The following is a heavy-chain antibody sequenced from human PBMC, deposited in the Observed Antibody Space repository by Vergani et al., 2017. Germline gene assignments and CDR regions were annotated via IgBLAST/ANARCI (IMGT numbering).Heavy chain of an antibody. D-gene: IGHD3-16*01. CDR1: GFTSAGYA. V-gene: IGHV3-23*04. Sequence: VQLVESGGGVVQPGRSLRLSCAASGFTSAGYAMHWVRQAPGKGLEWVSGISASGAPTYYADSVKGRVTISRDNSKNTLYLQMNSLRVEDTAVYYCARAYGRYDWLDYWGQPTLVTVSS. CDR3: ARAYGRYDWLDY. J-gene: IGHJ5*01. CDR2: ISASGAPT.